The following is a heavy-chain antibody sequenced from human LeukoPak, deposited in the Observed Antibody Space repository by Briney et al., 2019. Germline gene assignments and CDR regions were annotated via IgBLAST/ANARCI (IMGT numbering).Heavy chain of an antibody. D-gene: IGHD3-10*01. J-gene: IGHJ6*03. V-gene: IGHV1-8*01. CDR1: GYTFTSYD. CDR3: ARAWGYGSGSYYNVGHYYYYMDV. CDR2: MNPNSGNT. Sequence: ASVKVSCKASGYTFTSYDINWVRQATGQGLEWMGWMNPNSGNTGYAQKFQGRVTMTRNTSISTAYMELSSLRSEDTAVYYCARAWGYGSGSYYNVGHYYYYMDVWGKGTTVTVSS.